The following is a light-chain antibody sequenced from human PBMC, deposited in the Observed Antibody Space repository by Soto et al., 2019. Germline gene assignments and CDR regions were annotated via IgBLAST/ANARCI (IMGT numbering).Light chain of an antibody. CDR1: QSINSW. Sequence: DIQMTQSPSTLSASVGDRVTITCRASQSINSWLAWYQQKPGRAPKLLIYKASSLESGVPSRFSGSGSGTEFTLTISSLQPDDFATYYCQQYNGYSQTFGQGTKVDNK. J-gene: IGKJ1*01. CDR3: QQYNGYSQT. CDR2: KAS. V-gene: IGKV1-5*03.